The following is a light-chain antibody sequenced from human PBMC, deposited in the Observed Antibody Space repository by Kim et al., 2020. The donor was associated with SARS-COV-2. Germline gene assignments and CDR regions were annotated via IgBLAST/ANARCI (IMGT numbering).Light chain of an antibody. CDR1: SLRRYY. V-gene: IGLV3-19*01. CDR3: KSRDNSGNHYV. J-gene: IGLJ1*01. CDR2: AKT. Sequence: SSELTQDPTVSVALGQTVTITCQGDSLRRYYASWYQQKPGQAPLLVIYAKTNRPSGIPDRFSGSTSGNTASLTITGAQAEDEADYYCKSRDNSGNHYVFGTGTKVTVL.